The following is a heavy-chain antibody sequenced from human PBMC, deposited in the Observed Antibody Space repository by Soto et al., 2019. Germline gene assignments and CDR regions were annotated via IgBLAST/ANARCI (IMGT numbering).Heavy chain of an antibody. J-gene: IGHJ4*02. D-gene: IGHD5-12*01. CDR2: LYPGDSDT. Sequence: GESLKISCKGSGYSFTSYWIGWVRQMPGKGLEWMGILYPGDSDTRYSPSFQGQVTISADKSISTAYLQWSSLKAADAAMYYCAKQASGYDSHFDYWGQGTLVTVSS. V-gene: IGHV5-51*01. CDR3: AKQASGYDSHFDY. CDR1: GYSFTSYW.